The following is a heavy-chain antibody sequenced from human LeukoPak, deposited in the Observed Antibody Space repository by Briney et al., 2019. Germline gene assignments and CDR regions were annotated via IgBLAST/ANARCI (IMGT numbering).Heavy chain of an antibody. D-gene: IGHD6-19*01. CDR1: GGSISSGSYY. CDR2: IYTSGST. CDR3: ARDQGVAGPYYYYYYGMDV. V-gene: IGHV4-61*02. J-gene: IGHJ6*02. Sequence: SQTLSLTCTVSGGSISSGSYYWNWIRQPAGKGLEWIGRIYTSGSTNYNPSLKSRVTISVDTSKNQFSLKLSSVTAADTAVYYCARDQGVAGPYYYYYYGMDVWGQGTTVTVSS.